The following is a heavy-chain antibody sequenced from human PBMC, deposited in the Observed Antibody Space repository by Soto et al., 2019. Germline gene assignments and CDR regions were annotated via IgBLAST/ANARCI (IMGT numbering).Heavy chain of an antibody. D-gene: IGHD2-2*01. CDR2: IYYSGST. Sequence: QVQLQESGPGLVKPSETLSLTCTVSGGSVSSGSYYWSWIRQPPGKGLEWIGYIYYSGSTNYNPSLKSRVTISVDTSKNQFSLKLSSVTAADTAVYYCARRYCISTSCPTPRGWFDPWGQGTLVTVSS. J-gene: IGHJ5*02. V-gene: IGHV4-61*01. CDR3: ARRYCISTSCPTPRGWFDP. CDR1: GGSVSSGSYY.